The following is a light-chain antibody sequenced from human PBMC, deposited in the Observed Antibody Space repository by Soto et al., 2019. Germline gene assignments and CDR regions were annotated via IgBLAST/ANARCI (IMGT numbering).Light chain of an antibody. J-gene: IGKJ2*01. CDR1: QSISSW. CDR3: QQYHSSPYT. Sequence: DIQMTQSPSTLSASVGDRVTITCRASQSISSWLAWYQQKPGKAPKLLIYKESSLESGAPSTFSGSGSVTEFTLTISSLQPDDFATYYCQQYHSSPYTFGQGTKLEIK. V-gene: IGKV1-5*03. CDR2: KES.